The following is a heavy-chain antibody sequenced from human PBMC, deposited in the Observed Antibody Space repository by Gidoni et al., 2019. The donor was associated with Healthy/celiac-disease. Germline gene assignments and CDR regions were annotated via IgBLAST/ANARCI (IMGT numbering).Heavy chain of an antibody. CDR3: TRASTVTPYWYFDL. J-gene: IGHJ2*01. CDR2: IRSKAYGGTT. V-gene: IGHV3-49*05. Sequence: VQLVESGGGLVKPGRSLRLPCTASGFTLGDYAMSWFRQAPGKGLEWVGFIRSKAYGGTTEYAASVKGRFTISRDDSKSIAYLQMNSLKTEDTAVYYCTRASTVTPYWYFDLWGRGTLVTVSS. D-gene: IGHD4-17*01. CDR1: GFTLGDYA.